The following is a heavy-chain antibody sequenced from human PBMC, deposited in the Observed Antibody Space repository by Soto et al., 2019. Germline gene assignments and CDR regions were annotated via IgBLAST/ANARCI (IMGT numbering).Heavy chain of an antibody. Sequence: GGSLRLSCAASGFTFSSYWMHWVRQAPGKGLVWVSRINSDGSSTSYADSVKGRFTVSRDNAKNTLYLQMNSLRAEDTAVYYCASVPIFWSGPDYWGQGTLVTVSS. D-gene: IGHD3-3*01. CDR2: INSDGSST. CDR3: ASVPIFWSGPDY. CDR1: GFTFSSYW. J-gene: IGHJ4*02. V-gene: IGHV3-74*01.